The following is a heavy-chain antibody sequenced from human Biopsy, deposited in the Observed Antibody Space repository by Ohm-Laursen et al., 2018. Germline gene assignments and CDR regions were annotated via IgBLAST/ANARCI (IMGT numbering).Heavy chain of an antibody. D-gene: IGHD6-6*01. CDR1: GYSFSTYD. Sequence: ASVKVSCKASGYSFSTYDVNWVRQARGQGLEWMGWMIPSSGKTGYAQRFQGRVTLTMNTSISTAYMELSGLRSEDMAVYFCARGYPRRVSIFEASIYWFDTWGQGTLVTVSS. J-gene: IGHJ5*02. CDR2: MIPSSGKT. CDR3: ARGYPRRVSIFEASIYWFDT. V-gene: IGHV1-8*01.